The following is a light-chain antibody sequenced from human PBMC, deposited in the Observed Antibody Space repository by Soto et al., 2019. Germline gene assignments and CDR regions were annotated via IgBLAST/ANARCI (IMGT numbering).Light chain of an antibody. CDR2: AAS. CDR3: QQYYSYPTWT. J-gene: IGKJ1*01. CDR1: QSINKW. Sequence: IQMTQSPSTLSASVGDRVTITCRASQSINKWVAWFQQKSGKAPKLLIYAASTLQSGVPSRFSGSGSGTDFTLTISCLQSEDFATYYCQQYYSYPTWTFGQGTKVDIK. V-gene: IGKV1-5*01.